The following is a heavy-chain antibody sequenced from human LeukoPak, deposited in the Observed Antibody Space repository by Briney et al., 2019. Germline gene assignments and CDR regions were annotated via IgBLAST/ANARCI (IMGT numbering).Heavy chain of an antibody. CDR2: IYPGDSDT. J-gene: IGHJ4*02. CDR1: GSRFTSYW. D-gene: IGHD3-10*01. Sequence: GASLKISCKGSGSRFTSYWIGWVRQMPGKGLEWMGTIYPGDSDTRYSPSFQGQVTISADKSISTAHLQWSSLKASDTAMYYCARGGFGELLGYWGQGTLVTVSS. CDR3: ARGGFGELLGY. V-gene: IGHV5-51*01.